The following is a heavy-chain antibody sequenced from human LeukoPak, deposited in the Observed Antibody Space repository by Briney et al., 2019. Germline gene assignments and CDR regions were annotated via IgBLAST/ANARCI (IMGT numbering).Heavy chain of an antibody. CDR2: IKSKTDGGTT. J-gene: IGHJ6*03. CDR1: GFTFSNAW. Sequence: PGGSLRLSCAASGFTFSNAWMSWVRQAPGKGLEWVGRIKSKTDGGTTDYAAPVKGRFTISRDDSKNTLYLQMNSLKTEDTAVYYCTTDERSSTGVHVDYYYYYMDVWGKGTTVTVSS. V-gene: IGHV3-15*01. CDR3: TTDERSSTGVHVDYYYYYMDV. D-gene: IGHD2-2*01.